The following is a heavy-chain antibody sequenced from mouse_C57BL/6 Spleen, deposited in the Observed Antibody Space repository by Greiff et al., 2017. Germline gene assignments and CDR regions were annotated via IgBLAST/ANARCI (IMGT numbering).Heavy chain of an antibody. D-gene: IGHD2-5*01. J-gene: IGHJ4*01. CDR2: IDPSDSYT. CDR1: GYTFTSYW. V-gene: IGHV1-69*01. CDR3: ARGDSNYCMDY. Sequence: VQLQQSGAELVMPGASVKLSCKASGYTFTSYWMHWVKQRPGQGLEWIGEIDPSDSYTNYNQKFKGKSTLTVDKSSSTAYMQLSSLTSEDSAVYYWARGDSNYCMDYWGQGTSVTVSS.